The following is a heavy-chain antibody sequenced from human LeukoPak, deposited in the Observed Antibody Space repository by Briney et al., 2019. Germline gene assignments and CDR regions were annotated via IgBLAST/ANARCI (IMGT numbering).Heavy chain of an antibody. CDR2: ISGSGGST. V-gene: IGHV3-23*01. CDR3: AKDRSGIALAGNFDY. D-gene: IGHD6-19*01. Sequence: GSLILSCAASGFTFSSYAMSWVRQAPGRGLEWVSVISGSGGSTYYADSVKGRFTISRDNSKNTLYVQMNSLRAEDTAVYYCAKDRSGIALAGNFDYWGQGTLVTVSS. CDR1: GFTFSSYA. J-gene: IGHJ4*02.